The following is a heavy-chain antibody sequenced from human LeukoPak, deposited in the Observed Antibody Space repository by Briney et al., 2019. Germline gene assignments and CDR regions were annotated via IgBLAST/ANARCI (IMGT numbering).Heavy chain of an antibody. CDR3: ARVHGGYCSGGSCYSVLADFGY. D-gene: IGHD2-15*01. CDR1: GYTFTSYG. J-gene: IGHJ4*02. Sequence: GASVKVSCKASGYTFTSYGISWVRQAPGQGLEWMGWISAYNGNTNYAQKLQGRVTTTTDTSTSTAYMELRSLRSDDTAVYYCARVHGGYCSGGSCYSVLADFGYWGQGTLVTVSS. CDR2: ISAYNGNT. V-gene: IGHV1-18*01.